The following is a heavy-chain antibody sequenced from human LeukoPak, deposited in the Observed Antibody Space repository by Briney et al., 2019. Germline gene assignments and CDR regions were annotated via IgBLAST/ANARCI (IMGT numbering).Heavy chain of an antibody. CDR3: GAPQWELLN. CDR2: IGGSGGNT. CDR1: GFIFSSYS. Sequence: GGSLRLSCAASGFIFSSYSMSWARQAPGKGLEWVSAIGGSGGNTYYADSVKGRFTISRDNSKNTLYLQMNSLRAEDTAVYYCGAPQWELLNWGQGTLVTVSS. V-gene: IGHV3-23*01. D-gene: IGHD1-26*01. J-gene: IGHJ4*02.